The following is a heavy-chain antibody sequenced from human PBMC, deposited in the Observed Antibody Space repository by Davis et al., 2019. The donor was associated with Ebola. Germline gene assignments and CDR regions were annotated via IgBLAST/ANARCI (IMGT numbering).Heavy chain of an antibody. CDR1: GFTFSNYA. V-gene: IGHV3-30*04. D-gene: IGHD3-22*01. J-gene: IGHJ1*01. CDR3: AKDWSSGYYYGYFQH. CDR2: ISYDGSNK. Sequence: GGSLRLSCAASGFTFSNYAMHWVRQAPGKGLEWVAVISYDGSNKYYADSVKGRLTISRDNSKNTLYLQMNSLRAEDTAVYYCAKDWSSGYYYGYFQHWGQGTLVTVSS.